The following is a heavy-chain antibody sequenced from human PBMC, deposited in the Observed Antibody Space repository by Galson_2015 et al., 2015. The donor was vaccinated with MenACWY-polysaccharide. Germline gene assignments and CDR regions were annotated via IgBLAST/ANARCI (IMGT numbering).Heavy chain of an antibody. D-gene: IGHD3-22*01. V-gene: IGHV3-9*01. J-gene: IGHJ4*02. CDR3: AKDLSPYYYDSSGFDY. Sequence: PGKGLEWVSGISWNSGSIGYADSVKGRFTISRDNAKNSLYLQMNSLRAEDTALYYCAKDLSPYYYDSSGFDYWGQGTLVTVSS. CDR2: ISWNSGSI.